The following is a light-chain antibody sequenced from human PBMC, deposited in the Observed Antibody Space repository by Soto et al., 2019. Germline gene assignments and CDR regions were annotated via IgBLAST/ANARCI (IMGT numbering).Light chain of an antibody. V-gene: IGLV2-14*03. Sequence: QSVLTQPASVSGSPGQSITISCTGTSSDVGAYDYVSWYQQHPDKAPKLMIYEVSNRPSGVSNRFSGSKSVNTATLTIPGLQAEDEADYYCSSYTSSSTRVFGTGTKSPS. CDR1: SSDVGAYDY. CDR3: SSYTSSSTRV. J-gene: IGLJ1*01. CDR2: EVS.